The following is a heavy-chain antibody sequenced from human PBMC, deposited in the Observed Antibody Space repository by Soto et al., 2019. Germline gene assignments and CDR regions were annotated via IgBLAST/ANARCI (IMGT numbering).Heavy chain of an antibody. CDR1: GYSFTSYW. CDR3: ARTPPTKKARFLERLPHYGMDV. CDR2: IDPSDSYT. V-gene: IGHV5-10-1*01. J-gene: IGHJ6*02. D-gene: IGHD3-3*01. Sequence: PGESLKISCKGSGYSFTSYWISWVRQMPGKGLEWMGRIDPSDSYTNYSPSFQGHVTISADKSISTAYLQWSSLKASDTAMYYCARTPPTKKARFLERLPHYGMDVWGQGTTVTVSS.